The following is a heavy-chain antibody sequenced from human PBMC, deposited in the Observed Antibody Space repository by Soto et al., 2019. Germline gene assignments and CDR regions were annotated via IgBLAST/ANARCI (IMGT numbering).Heavy chain of an antibody. CDR3: ARDGRYSETYYPALDF. CDR2: IYHSGIT. D-gene: IGHD1-26*01. J-gene: IGHJ3*01. CDR1: WGTSIGTNG. Sequence: SEILPVTYGVAWGTSIGTNGFRIGRQTPGKLLEWIGEIYHSGITNYNPSLKSRVIISVDKSKNHFSLRLTSVTAADTAVYYCARDGRYSETYYPALDFWGKGTMVTVSS. V-gene: IGHV4-4*02.